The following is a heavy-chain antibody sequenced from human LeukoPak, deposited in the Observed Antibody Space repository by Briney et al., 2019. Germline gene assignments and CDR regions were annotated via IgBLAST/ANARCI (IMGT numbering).Heavy chain of an antibody. Sequence: GGSLRLSCAASGFTFSSYWMHWVRQAPGKGLVWASRINSDGSSTSYADSVKGRFTISRDNAKNTLYLQMNSLRAEDTAVYYCAREESGDTADPLRYFDYWGQGTLVTVSS. CDR1: GFTFSSYW. V-gene: IGHV3-74*01. CDR3: AREESGDTADPLRYFDY. J-gene: IGHJ4*02. D-gene: IGHD5-18*01. CDR2: INSDGSST.